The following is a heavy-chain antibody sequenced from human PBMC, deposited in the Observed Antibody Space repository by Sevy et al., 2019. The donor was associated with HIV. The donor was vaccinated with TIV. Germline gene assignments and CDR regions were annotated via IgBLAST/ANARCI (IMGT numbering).Heavy chain of an antibody. J-gene: IGHJ4*02. CDR3: VRDERAIASHFDY. D-gene: IGHD2-21*01. CDR2: FDRTDIT. CDR1: GFTLSSYT. Sequence: GGSPRLSCEASGFTLSSYTMNWVRQSPEKGLEWVATFDRTDITHYADSVKGRFIISRDTAKNSLFLQMNSLREDDTAMYFCVRDERAIASHFDYWGRGTLVTVSS. V-gene: IGHV3-48*02.